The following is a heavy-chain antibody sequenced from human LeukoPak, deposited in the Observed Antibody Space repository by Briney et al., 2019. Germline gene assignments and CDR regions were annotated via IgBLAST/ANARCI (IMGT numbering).Heavy chain of an antibody. V-gene: IGHV3-23*01. Sequence: GGSLRLSCGASGFTFTTYAMTWVRQAPGKGLEWVSSITGSGGSTYYGDSVKGRFTISRDNSKNTLYLQMNSLRAEDTAVYYCAKEYYDSSGYLDYWGQGTLVTVSS. CDR3: AKEYYDSSGYLDY. J-gene: IGHJ4*02. CDR1: GFTFTTYA. D-gene: IGHD3-22*01. CDR2: ITGSGGST.